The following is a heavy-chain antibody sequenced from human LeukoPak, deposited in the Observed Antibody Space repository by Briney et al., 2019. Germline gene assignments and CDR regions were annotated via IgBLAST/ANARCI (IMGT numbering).Heavy chain of an antibody. V-gene: IGHV4-4*02. Sequence: SETLSLTCAVSGGSISSSNWWTWVRQPPGKGLEWIREIYHSGSTNYNPSLKSRVTISVDKSKNQFSLKLSSVAAADTAVYYCARTGDWSYFDYWGQGTLVTVSS. J-gene: IGHJ4*02. CDR2: IYHSGST. D-gene: IGHD2-21*02. CDR1: GGSISSSNW. CDR3: ARTGDWSYFDY.